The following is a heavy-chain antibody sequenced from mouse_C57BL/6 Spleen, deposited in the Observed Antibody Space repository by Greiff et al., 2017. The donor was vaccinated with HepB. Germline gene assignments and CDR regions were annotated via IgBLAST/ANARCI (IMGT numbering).Heavy chain of an antibody. CDR1: GFPFLRSA. CDR3: TREIDG. Sequence: EVMLVESGAGLVKPGGSLTLPCPSSGFPFLRSALAWFRPPPGTGLGWVAYISSGGDYIYYSDTVKGRFTISRDNARNTLYLQMSSLKSEDTAMYYCTREIDGWGTGTTVTVSS. J-gene: IGHJ1*03. V-gene: IGHV5-9-1*02. CDR2: ISSGGDYI.